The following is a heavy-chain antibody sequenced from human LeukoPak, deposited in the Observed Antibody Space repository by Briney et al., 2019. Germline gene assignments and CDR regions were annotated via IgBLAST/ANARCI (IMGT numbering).Heavy chain of an antibody. D-gene: IGHD3-3*01. CDR2: ISSSSSYI. J-gene: IGHJ4*02. V-gene: IGHV3-21*01. CDR3: ARGRYDFWSGYYTFDY. Sequence: GGSLRLSCAASGFTFSSYSMNWVRQAPGKGLEWVSSISSSSSYIYYADSVKRRFTISRDNAKNSLYLQMNSLRAEDTAVYYCARGRYDFWSGYYTFDYWGQGTLVTVSS. CDR1: GFTFSSYS.